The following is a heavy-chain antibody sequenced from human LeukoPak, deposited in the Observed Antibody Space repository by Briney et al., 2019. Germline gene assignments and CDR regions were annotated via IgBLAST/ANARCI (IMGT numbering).Heavy chain of an antibody. CDR3: ARDLYYDYVWGSYRSYYFDY. V-gene: IGHV3-21*01. J-gene: IGHJ4*02. D-gene: IGHD3-16*02. Sequence: GGSLRLSCAASGSTFSSYSMNWVRQAPGKGLEWVSSISSSSSYIYYADSAKGRFTISRDNAKNSLYLQMNSLRAEDTAVYYCARDLYYDYVWGSYRSYYFDYWGQGTLVTVSS. CDR1: GSTFSSYS. CDR2: ISSSSSYI.